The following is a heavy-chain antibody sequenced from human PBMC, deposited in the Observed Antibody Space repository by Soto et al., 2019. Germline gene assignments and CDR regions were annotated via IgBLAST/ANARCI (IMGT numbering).Heavy chain of an antibody. CDR1: GGSISSYY. Sequence: SETLSLTCTVSGGSISSYYWSWIRQPPGKGLEWIGYIYYSGSTNYNPSLKSRVTVSVDTSKNQFSLKLSSVTAADTAVYYCARSSYSSFVDYWGQGTLVTVSS. J-gene: IGHJ4*02. D-gene: IGHD6-6*01. CDR2: IYYSGST. V-gene: IGHV4-59*01. CDR3: ARSSYSSFVDY.